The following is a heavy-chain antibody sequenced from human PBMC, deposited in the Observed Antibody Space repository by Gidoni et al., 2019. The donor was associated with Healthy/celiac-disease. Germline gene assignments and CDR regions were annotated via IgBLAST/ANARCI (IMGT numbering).Heavy chain of an antibody. Sequence: QVQLQESGPGLVKPSQTLSLTCTVSGGSLSSAGYYCSWIRQHPGKGLEWIGYIYYSGNTYYNPSLKSRLTISADTSKNQFSLKLSSVTAADTAVYYCARGAYDRSGFWFDPWGQGTLVTVSS. D-gene: IGHD3-22*01. J-gene: IGHJ5*02. CDR3: ARGAYDRSGFWFDP. V-gene: IGHV4-31*03. CDR1: GGSLSSAGYY. CDR2: IYYSGNT.